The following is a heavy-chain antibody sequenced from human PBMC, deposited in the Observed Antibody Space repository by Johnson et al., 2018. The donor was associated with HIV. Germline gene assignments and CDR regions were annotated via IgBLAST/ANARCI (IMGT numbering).Heavy chain of an antibody. CDR2: ISYDGTNK. CDR3: AREAPQPSDAYDI. Sequence: QVQVVESGGGVVQPGKSLRIYCAVSEFTFSNYAMHWVRLPPGKGLQWVAVISYDGTNKYYADSVKGRFTISRDNSKNTLYLQMNSLTAEDTAVYYCAREAPQPSDAYDIWGQGTMVTVSS. V-gene: IGHV3-30*03. CDR1: EFTFSNYA. D-gene: IGHD5-18*01. J-gene: IGHJ3*02.